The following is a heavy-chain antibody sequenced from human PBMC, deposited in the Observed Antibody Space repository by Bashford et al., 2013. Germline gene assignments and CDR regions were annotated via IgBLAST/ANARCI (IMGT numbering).Heavy chain of an antibody. CDR2: IIPIFGTA. J-gene: IGHJ6*02. D-gene: IGHD6-13*01. Sequence: SVKVSCKASGGTFSSYAISWVRQAPGQGLEWMGGIIPIFGTANYAQKFQGRVTITADESTSTAYMELSSLRSEDTAVYYCARVDHGSSSWHYYYYYGMDVWGQGTTVTVSS. CDR3: ARVDHGSSSWHYYYYYGMDV. V-gene: IGHV1-69*13. CDR1: GGTFSSYA.